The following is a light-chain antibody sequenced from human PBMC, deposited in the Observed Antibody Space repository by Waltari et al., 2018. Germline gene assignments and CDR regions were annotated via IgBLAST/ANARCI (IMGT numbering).Light chain of an antibody. CDR3: QQSYASPWT. CDR2: AAS. CDR1: QSVTNS. J-gene: IGKJ1*01. V-gene: IGKV1-39*01. Sequence: DIQMTQSPSSLSASVGDRVTITCRASQSVTNSLNWYQQKPGRVPKLIIYAASSLQSGVPSRFSGSGSGTDFTLTVSSLQPEDFATFYCQQSYASPWTFGQGTRVEIK.